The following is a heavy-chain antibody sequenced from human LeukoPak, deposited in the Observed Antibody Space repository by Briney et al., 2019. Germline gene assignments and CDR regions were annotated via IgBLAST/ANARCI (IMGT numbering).Heavy chain of an antibody. D-gene: IGHD3-3*01. J-gene: IGHJ4*02. Sequence: GGSLRLSCAASGFTFSSYDMYWVRQATGKGLEWVSAIGTAGDTYYPGSVKGRFTISRENAKNSLYLQMNSLRVGDTAVYYCARALDPYYDFWSGSFWGQGTLVTVSS. CDR3: ARALDPYYDFWSGSF. CDR1: GFTFSSYD. CDR2: IGTAGDT. V-gene: IGHV3-13*01.